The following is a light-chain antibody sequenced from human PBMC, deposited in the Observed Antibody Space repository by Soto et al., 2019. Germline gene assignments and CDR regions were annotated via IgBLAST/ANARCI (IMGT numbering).Light chain of an antibody. CDR3: QQRSVWPLT. J-gene: IGKJ4*01. CDR1: QSVSSY. CDR2: DSS. Sequence: EILLTQFPATLSLSPGDGATLSCRAIQSVSSYLAWYQQKRGQAPRLLIYDSSNRATGIPARFSGSGSGTDFSLIISSLEPEDFAVYYCQQRSVWPLTFGGGTKVDIK. V-gene: IGKV3-11*01.